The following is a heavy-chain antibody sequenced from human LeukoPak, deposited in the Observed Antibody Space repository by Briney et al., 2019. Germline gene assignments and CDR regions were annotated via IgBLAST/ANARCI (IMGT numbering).Heavy chain of an antibody. D-gene: IGHD3-10*01. CDR2: IWYDGSNK. CDR1: GFTFSSYG. Sequence: RSGGSLRLSCAASGFTFSSYGMHWVRQAPGKGLEWVAVIWYDGSNKYYADSVKGRFTISRDNSKNTLYLQMNSLRAEDTAVYYCARDLHMVRGAALYPDGTHPLYYYGMDVWGQGTTVTVSS. J-gene: IGHJ6*02. V-gene: IGHV3-33*01. CDR3: ARDLHMVRGAALYPDGTHPLYYYGMDV.